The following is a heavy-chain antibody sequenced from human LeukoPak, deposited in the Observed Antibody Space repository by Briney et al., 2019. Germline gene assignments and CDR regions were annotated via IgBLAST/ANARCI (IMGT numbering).Heavy chain of an antibody. D-gene: IGHD3-3*01. V-gene: IGHV4-39*01. CDR3: ASRDDFWNGYYFDF. CDR1: GGSIRRSDFR. Sequence: PSETLSLTCTVSGGSIRRSDFRWGWVRPPPGKGLEWIGIISHSGSTFYNPSLKSRVTISVDASTNQFSLKVRSVTAADTALYYCASRDDFWNGYYFDFWGQGILVTVSS. J-gene: IGHJ4*02. CDR2: ISHSGST.